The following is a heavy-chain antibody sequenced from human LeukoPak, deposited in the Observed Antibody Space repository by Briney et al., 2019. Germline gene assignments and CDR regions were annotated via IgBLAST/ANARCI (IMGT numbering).Heavy chain of an antibody. Sequence: SQTLSLTCAVSGGSISSGGYSWSWIRQPPGKGLEWIGYTYHSGSTYYNPSLKSRVTISVDRSKNQFSLKLSSVTAADTAVYYCARRGARMNFDYWGQGTLVTVSS. J-gene: IGHJ4*02. D-gene: IGHD1-26*01. CDR2: TYHSGST. V-gene: IGHV4-30-2*01. CDR1: GGSISSGGYS. CDR3: ARRGARMNFDY.